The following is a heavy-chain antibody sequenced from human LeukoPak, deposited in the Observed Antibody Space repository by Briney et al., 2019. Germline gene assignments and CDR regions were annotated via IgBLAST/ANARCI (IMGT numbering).Heavy chain of an antibody. CDR2: IYSGGSS. CDR1: GGSISSSSNY. Sequence: SETLSLTCTVSGGSISSSSNYWGWIRQPPGEGLEWIGSIYSGGSSYYNPSLKSRVTISVDTSKNQVSLKLTSVTAADTAVYYRARPRGVYGGSYDNDDYWGQGTLVTVSS. J-gene: IGHJ4*02. D-gene: IGHD1-26*01. V-gene: IGHV4-39*01. CDR3: ARPRGVYGGSYDNDDY.